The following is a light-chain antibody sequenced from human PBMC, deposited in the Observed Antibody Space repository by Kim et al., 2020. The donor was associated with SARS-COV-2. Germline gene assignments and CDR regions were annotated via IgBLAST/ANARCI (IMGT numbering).Light chain of an antibody. J-gene: IGLJ1*01. CDR1: KLGDKY. CDR2: RDN. Sequence: SYELTQPPSVSVSPGQTVSITCSGDKLGDKYVSWYQQRPGQSPALVIYRDNKRPSWIPERFSGSNSGNTATLTISGTHAMDEADYYCQAWDSSTFYVFGTGTKVTVL. V-gene: IGLV3-1*01. CDR3: QAWDSSTFYV.